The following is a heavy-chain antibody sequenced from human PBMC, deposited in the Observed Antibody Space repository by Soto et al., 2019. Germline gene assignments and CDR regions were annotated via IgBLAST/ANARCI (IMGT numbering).Heavy chain of an antibody. Sequence: EVQLLESGGGLVQPGGSLRLSCAASGFTFSSYAMSWVRQAPGKGLEWVSAISGSGGSTYYADSVKGRFTISRDNSKNTLYLQMNRQRAEDTAVYYCAKLGGDLRWLNYFDYWGQGPLVTVSS. CDR1: GFTFSSYA. V-gene: IGHV3-23*01. D-gene: IGHD4-17*01. CDR3: AKLGGDLRWLNYFDY. CDR2: ISGSGGST. J-gene: IGHJ4*02.